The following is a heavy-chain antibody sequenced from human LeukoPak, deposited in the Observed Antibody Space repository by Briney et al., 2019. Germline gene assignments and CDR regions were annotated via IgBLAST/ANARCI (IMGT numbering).Heavy chain of an antibody. CDR3: ASRNYYNSSGYYPLMNYYYYMDV. V-gene: IGHV1-69*05. Sequence: SVKVSCKASGGTFSSYAISWVRQAPGQGLEWMGGIIPIFGTANYAQKFQGRVTITTDESTSTAYMELSSLRSEDTAVYYCASRNYYNSSGYYPLMNYYYYMDVWGKGTTVTVSS. CDR2: IIPIFGTA. CDR1: GGTFSSYA. J-gene: IGHJ6*03. D-gene: IGHD3-22*01.